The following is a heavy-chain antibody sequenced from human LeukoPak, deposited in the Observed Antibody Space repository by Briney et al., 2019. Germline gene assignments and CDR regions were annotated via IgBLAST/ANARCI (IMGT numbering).Heavy chain of an antibody. CDR1: EFTVSSNY. V-gene: IGHV3-53*01. Sequence: GGSLRLSCAASEFTVSSNYMNWVRQAPGKGLEWVSVIYSGGSTYYADSVKGRFTISRDNSQNTLYLQMNSLRAEDTAVYYCAREAVTRNYFDYWGQGTLVTVSS. D-gene: IGHD4-17*01. CDR3: AREAVTRNYFDY. CDR2: IYSGGST. J-gene: IGHJ4*02.